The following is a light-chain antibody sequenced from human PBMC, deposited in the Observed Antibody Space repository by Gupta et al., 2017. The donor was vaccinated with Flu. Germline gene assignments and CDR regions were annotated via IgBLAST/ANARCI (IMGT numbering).Light chain of an antibody. Sequence: ERYGLSCRASQTVTSNYLAWYQQKPGQAPRLLIYGASSRATGVPDRFSGSGSGTYFTLTISRLEPEDFAVYYCQQYDGSATFGQGTRLEIK. J-gene: IGKJ5*01. CDR1: QTVTSNY. V-gene: IGKV3-20*01. CDR2: GAS. CDR3: QQYDGSAT.